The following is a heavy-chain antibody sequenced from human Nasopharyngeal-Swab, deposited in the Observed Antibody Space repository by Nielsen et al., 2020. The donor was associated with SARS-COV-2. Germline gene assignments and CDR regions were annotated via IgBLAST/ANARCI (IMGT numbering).Heavy chain of an antibody. V-gene: IGHV1-69*06. CDR1: GGTFSSYA. Sequence: SVKVSCKASGGTFSSYAISWVRQAPGQGLEWMGGIIPIFGTANYAQKFQGRVTITADKSTSTAYMELSSLRSEDTAAYYCARVGAFRGNYGDYEVYWGQGTLVTVSS. CDR2: IIPIFGTA. D-gene: IGHD4-17*01. CDR3: ARVGAFRGNYGDYEVY. J-gene: IGHJ4*02.